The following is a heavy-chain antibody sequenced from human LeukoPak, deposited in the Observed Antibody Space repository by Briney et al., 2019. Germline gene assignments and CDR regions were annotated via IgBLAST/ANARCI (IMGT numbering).Heavy chain of an antibody. Sequence: GGSLRLSCAASGFTFSDYYMSWIRQAPGKGLEWVSYISSSGSTIYYADSVKGRFTISRDNAKNSLYLQMNSLRAEDTAVYYCARERREYSSSSLDYWGQGTLVTVSS. CDR2: ISSSGSTI. D-gene: IGHD6-6*01. V-gene: IGHV3-11*04. CDR3: ARERREYSSSSLDY. CDR1: GFTFSDYY. J-gene: IGHJ4*02.